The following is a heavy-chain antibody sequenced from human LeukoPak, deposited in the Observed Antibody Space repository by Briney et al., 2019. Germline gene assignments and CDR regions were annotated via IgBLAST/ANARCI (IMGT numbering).Heavy chain of an antibody. CDR3: ARMTASGGSCYSCYFDY. CDR2: IYSGGST. D-gene: IGHD2-15*01. Sequence: PARSLLLSCAASGFTVSSNYMSWVRQAPGKGLEWVSVIYSGGSTYYADSVKGRFTISRDNSKNTLYLHMNSLRAEDTAVYYCARMTASGGSCYSCYFDYWGHGTIVTVSS. CDR1: GFTVSSNY. V-gene: IGHV3-53*01. J-gene: IGHJ4*01.